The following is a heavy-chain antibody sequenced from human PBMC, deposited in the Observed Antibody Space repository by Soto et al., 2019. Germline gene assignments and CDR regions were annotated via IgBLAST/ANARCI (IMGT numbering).Heavy chain of an antibody. CDR3: AKGTGSGWYRYYYYYMDV. CDR1: GFTFSSYA. J-gene: IGHJ6*03. CDR2: ISGSGGST. D-gene: IGHD6-19*01. V-gene: IGHV3-23*01. Sequence: EVQLLESGGGLVQPGGSLRLSCAASGFTFSSYAMSWVRQAPGKGLEWVSAISGSGGSTYYADFVKGRFTISRDNSKNTLYLQMNSLRAEDTAVYYCAKGTGSGWYRYYYYYMDVWGKGTTVTVSS.